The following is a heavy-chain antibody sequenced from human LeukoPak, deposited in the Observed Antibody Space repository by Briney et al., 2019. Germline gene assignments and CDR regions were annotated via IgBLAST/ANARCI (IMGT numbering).Heavy chain of an antibody. D-gene: IGHD6-13*01. J-gene: IGHJ6*02. CDR3: AKCGIAAAGAKVMDV. CDR1: GFTFSSYA. CDR2: ISGSGGRT. V-gene: IGHV3-23*01. Sequence: GGSLRLSRAASGFTFSSYAMSWVRQAPGKGLEGVSAISGSGGRTYYADSVKGRFTISRDNSKNTLYLQMNSLRAEDTAVYYCAKCGIAAAGAKVMDVWGQGTTVTVSS.